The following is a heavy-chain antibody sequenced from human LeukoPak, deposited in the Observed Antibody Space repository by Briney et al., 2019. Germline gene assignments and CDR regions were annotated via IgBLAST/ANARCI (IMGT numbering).Heavy chain of an antibody. J-gene: IGHJ4*02. CDR1: GFTFSSYW. D-gene: IGHD6-25*01. CDR3: ARGSGYGVFDY. V-gene: IGHV3-74*01. Sequence: GGSLRLSCAASGFTFSSYWMHWVRQAPGKALVWVSRINSDGSSTTYADSVKGRFTISRDNVKNTLYLQMNSLRAEDTAVYYCARGSGYGVFDYWGQGTLVTVSS. CDR2: INSDGSST.